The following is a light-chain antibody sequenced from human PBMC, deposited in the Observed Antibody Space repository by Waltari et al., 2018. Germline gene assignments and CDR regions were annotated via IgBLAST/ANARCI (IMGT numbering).Light chain of an antibody. V-gene: IGLV1-44*01. CDR3: ATWDDSLNVVL. CDR1: SSNIRGNA. CDR2: SNK. Sequence: QSVLTQPPSASGTPGQRVTISCSGSSSNIRGNAVNWYQQLPGTAPKRLIYSNKQRPSGVPDRFSGSKSGTSASLAISGLQSEDEADYYCATWDDSLNVVLFGGGTKLTVL. J-gene: IGLJ2*01.